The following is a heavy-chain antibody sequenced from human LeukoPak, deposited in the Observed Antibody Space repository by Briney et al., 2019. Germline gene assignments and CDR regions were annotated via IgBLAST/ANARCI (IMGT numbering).Heavy chain of an antibody. V-gene: IGHV4-59*01. CDR2: IYYSGST. CDR1: GGSISSYY. D-gene: IGHD7-27*01. CDR3: ARALTGAPYHFDY. J-gene: IGHJ4*02. Sequence: SETLSLTCTVSGGSISSYYWSWIRQPPGKGLEWIGYIYYSGSTNYNPSLKSRVTISVDTSKNQFSLRLSSVTAADTAVYYCARALTGAPYHFDYWGQGTLVTVSS.